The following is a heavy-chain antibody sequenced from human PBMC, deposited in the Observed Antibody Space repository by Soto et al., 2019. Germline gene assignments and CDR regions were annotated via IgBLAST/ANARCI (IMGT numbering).Heavy chain of an antibody. Sequence: SETLSLTCAVSSGSISSRKWWTWVRQSPGKGLGWIGEIYHSGSTNYNPSLKRQVTISVDKSKNKFSLKLSSVTAAYTAVYYCARGADMVRGVIISGSWGQGTLVTVSS. V-gene: IGHV4-4*02. CDR2: IYHSGST. J-gene: IGHJ5*02. CDR1: SGSISSRKW. CDR3: ARGADMVRGVIISGS. D-gene: IGHD3-10*01.